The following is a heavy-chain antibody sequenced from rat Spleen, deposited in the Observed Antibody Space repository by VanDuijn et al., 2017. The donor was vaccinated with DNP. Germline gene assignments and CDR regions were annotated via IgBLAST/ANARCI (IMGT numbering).Heavy chain of an antibody. CDR3: AKGPNYGGWSDYFDY. CDR2: INYSGST. J-gene: IGHJ2*01. D-gene: IGHD1-11*01. CDR1: DYSITSNY. V-gene: IGHV3-1*01. Sequence: EVQLQESGPGLVKPSQSLSLTCSVTDYSITSNYWAWIRKFPGNKMEWMGYINYSGSTGYNPSLKSRISITRDTSKNQFFLQLNSVTTEDTATYYCAKGPNYGGWSDYFDYWGQGVMVTVS.